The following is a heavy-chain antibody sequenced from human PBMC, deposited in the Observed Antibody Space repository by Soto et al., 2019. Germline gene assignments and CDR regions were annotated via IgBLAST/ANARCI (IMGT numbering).Heavy chain of an antibody. J-gene: IGHJ4*02. CDR2: IHASGNT. Sequence: QVQLLESGPGLVKPSETLSLTCNVSGGYISTYYWSWIRQPAGKGLEWIGRIHASGNTDYHPSLKSRVTMSVDTSKNQFSLRLTSLTAADTAVYYCARTPGWYFDVWGQGTLVTVSS. CDR1: GGYISTYY. D-gene: IGHD6-19*01. CDR3: ARTPGWYFDV. V-gene: IGHV4-4*07.